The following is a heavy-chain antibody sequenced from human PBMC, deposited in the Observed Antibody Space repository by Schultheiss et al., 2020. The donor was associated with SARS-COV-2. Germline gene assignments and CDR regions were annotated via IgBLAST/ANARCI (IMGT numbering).Heavy chain of an antibody. CDR1: GFTFSSYA. V-gene: IGHV3-30*04. Sequence: GESLKISCAASGFTFSSYAMHWVRQAPGKGLEWVAVISYDGSNKYYADSVKGRFTISRDNSKNTLYLQMNSLRVEDTAVYYCARGGCSSTSCYTREWGQGTLVTVSS. CDR3: ARGGCSSTSCYTRE. D-gene: IGHD2-2*02. J-gene: IGHJ4*02. CDR2: ISYDGSNK.